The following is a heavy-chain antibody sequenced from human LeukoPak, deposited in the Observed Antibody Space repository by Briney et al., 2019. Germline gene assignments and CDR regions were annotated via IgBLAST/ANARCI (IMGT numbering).Heavy chain of an antibody. Sequence: ASVKVSCKAFGYTFTRYYMHWVRQAPGQGPEWMGVISPSGGSTTYAQKFQGRVTLTRDMSTSTDYLDLSRLRSDDTAVYYCASKTYDTTGYYYFQHWGQGTLVTVSS. D-gene: IGHD3-22*01. CDR2: ISPSGGST. J-gene: IGHJ1*01. V-gene: IGHV1-46*01. CDR1: GYTFTRYY. CDR3: ASKTYDTTGYYYFQH.